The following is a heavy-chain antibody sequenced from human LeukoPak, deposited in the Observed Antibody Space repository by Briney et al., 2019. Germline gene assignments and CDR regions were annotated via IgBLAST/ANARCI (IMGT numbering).Heavy chain of an antibody. D-gene: IGHD3-9*01. CDR1: GYTFTSYY. CDR2: INPSGGST. V-gene: IGHV1-46*01. Sequence: ASVKVSCKASGYTFTSYYMHWVRQAPGQGLEWKGIINPSGGSTSYAQKFQGRVTMTRDTSTSTVYMELSSLRSEDTAVYYCATESVLRYFDWLLHGWGQGTLVTVSS. J-gene: IGHJ4*02. CDR3: ATESVLRYFDWLLHG.